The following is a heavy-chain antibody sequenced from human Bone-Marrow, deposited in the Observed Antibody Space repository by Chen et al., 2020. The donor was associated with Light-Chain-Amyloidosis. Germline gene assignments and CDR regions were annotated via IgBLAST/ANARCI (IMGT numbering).Heavy chain of an antibody. CDR1: GFTLNTYW. V-gene: IGHV3-74*01. CDR2: MPTDVTKT. CDR3: ARDRGRFSYNRGGLDS. D-gene: IGHD3-10*01. Sequence: EVQLVESGGALVQPGGSLRLSCAASGFTLNTYWMHWVRQPPGGGLVWVARMPTDVTKTVYADSVKGRFTVSRDDAKNTLYLEINSLRVEDTGLYFCARDRGRFSYNRGGLDSWGHGTLVTVSS. J-gene: IGHJ5*01.